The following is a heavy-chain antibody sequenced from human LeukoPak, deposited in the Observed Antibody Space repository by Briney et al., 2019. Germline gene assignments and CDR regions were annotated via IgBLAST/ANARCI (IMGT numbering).Heavy chain of an antibody. CDR1: GFTFSSYS. Sequence: PGGSLRLSCAASGFTFSSYSMNWVRQAPGKGLEWVSSISSSSSYIYYADSVKGRFTISRDNAKNSLYLQMNSLRTEDTAVYYCAREFCSGGNCYGAFDYWGQGTLVTVSS. CDR2: ISSSSSYI. V-gene: IGHV3-21*04. D-gene: IGHD2-15*01. J-gene: IGHJ4*02. CDR3: AREFCSGGNCYGAFDY.